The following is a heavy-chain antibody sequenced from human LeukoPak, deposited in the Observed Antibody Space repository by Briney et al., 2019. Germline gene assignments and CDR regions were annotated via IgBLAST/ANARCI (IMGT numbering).Heavy chain of an antibody. J-gene: IGHJ5*02. D-gene: IGHD3-10*01. CDR1: GGTFSSYA. V-gene: IGHV1-69*05. CDR2: IIPIFGTV. Sequence: SVKVSCKASGGTFSSYAMSWVRQAPGQGLEWMGRIIPIFGTVDFAQKFQGRVMIRTDESTSIVYMELSSLTPDDTAVYYCARGHLGVIRADQNWFDPRGQGTLVTVSS. CDR3: ARGHLGVIRADQNWFDP.